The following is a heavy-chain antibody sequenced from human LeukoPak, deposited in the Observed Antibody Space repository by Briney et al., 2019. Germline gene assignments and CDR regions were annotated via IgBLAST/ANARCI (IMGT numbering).Heavy chain of an antibody. D-gene: IGHD6-6*01. CDR3: ATDSSSSSYY. J-gene: IGHJ4*02. Sequence: KTGGSLRLSCAASGXSFSNAWMSWVRQAPGKGLESVGRIKSKSDGGTTEYAAPVKGRLNISRDDSKNTLYLHMNSLKTEDTAVYYCATDSSSSSYYWGQGTLVTVSS. CDR1: GXSFSNAW. CDR2: IKSKSDGGTT. V-gene: IGHV3-15*01.